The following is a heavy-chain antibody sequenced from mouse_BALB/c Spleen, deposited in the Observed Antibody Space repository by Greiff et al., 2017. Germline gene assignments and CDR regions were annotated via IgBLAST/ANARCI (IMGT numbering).Heavy chain of an antibody. CDR2: ISTYYGDA. Sequence: QVQLQQSGAELVRPGVSVKISCKGSGYTFTEYAMHWVKQSHAKSLEWIGVISTYYGDASYNQKFKGKATMTVDKSSSTAYMELARLTSEDSAIYYCARLPSDYWGQGTTLTVSS. J-gene: IGHJ2*01. CDR1: GYTFTEYA. V-gene: IGHV1S137*01. CDR3: ARLPSDY.